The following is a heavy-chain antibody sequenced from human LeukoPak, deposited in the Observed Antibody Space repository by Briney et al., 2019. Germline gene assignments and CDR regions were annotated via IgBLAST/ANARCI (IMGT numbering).Heavy chain of an antibody. J-gene: IGHJ4*02. D-gene: IGHD3-10*01. CDR3: AHSANYYGSGSYAFYFDY. V-gene: IGHV2-5*02. Sequence: SGPTLVKPTQTLTLTCTFSGFSLSTSGVGAGWIRQPPGKALEWLALIYWDDDKRYSPSLKSRLTITKDTSKNQVVLTMTNMDPVDTATYYCAHSANYYGSGSYAFYFDYWGQGTLVTVSS. CDR1: GFSLSTSGVG. CDR2: IYWDDDK.